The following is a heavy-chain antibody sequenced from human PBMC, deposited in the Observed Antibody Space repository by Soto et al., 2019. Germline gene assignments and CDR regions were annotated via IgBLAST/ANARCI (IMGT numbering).Heavy chain of an antibody. CDR3: ARAGCSSTSCYVLVDY. CDR1: GFTFSSYS. J-gene: IGHJ4*02. Sequence: PGGSLRLSCAASGFTFSSYSMNWVRQAPGKGLEWVSYISSSSSTIYYEDSVKGRSTISRDNAENSLYLQMNSLRDADTAVYYCARAGCSSTSCYVLVDYWGQGTLVTVSS. D-gene: IGHD2-2*01. V-gene: IGHV3-48*02. CDR2: ISSSSSTI.